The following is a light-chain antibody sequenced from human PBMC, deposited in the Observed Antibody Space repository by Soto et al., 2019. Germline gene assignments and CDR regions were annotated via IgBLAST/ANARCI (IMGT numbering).Light chain of an antibody. CDR2: AAS. Sequence: DIQLTQSPSFLSASVGDRVTITCRASQGISSYLAWYQQKPGKAPKLLIYAASTLQSGVPSRFSGSGSGTELPLTISSLQPEDCATYYCQQLNSYPLSFGGGTKVEIK. J-gene: IGKJ4*01. CDR3: QQLNSYPLS. CDR1: QGISSY. V-gene: IGKV1-9*01.